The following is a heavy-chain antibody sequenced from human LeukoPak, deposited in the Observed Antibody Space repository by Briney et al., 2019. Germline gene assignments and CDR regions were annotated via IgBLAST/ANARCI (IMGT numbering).Heavy chain of an antibody. CDR2: IKPDGSEK. J-gene: IGHJ4*02. Sequence: PGGSLRLSCAASGFTFSSYWMSWVRQAPGKGLEWVANIKPDGSEKYYVDSVKGRFTISRDNAKKSMYLQMNSLRAEDTAVYYCARHPWGVTGYTYARGFNYWGQGPLVTVSS. V-gene: IGHV3-7*01. D-gene: IGHD5-18*01. CDR1: GFTFSSYW. CDR3: ARHPWGVTGYTYARGFNY.